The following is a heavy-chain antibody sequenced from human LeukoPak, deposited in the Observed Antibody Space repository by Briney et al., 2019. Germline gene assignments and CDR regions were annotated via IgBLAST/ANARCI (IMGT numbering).Heavy chain of an antibody. J-gene: IGHJ6*03. CDR3: ARVAAAGTAYPYYYYYYYMDV. D-gene: IGHD6-13*01. V-gene: IGHV1-18*01. Sequence: GASVKVSRKASGYPFISYSIDWVRQAPGQGLEWMGWISPYNGNTNYTQKLQGRVTMTTDTSTSTAYMELRSLRSDDTAVYYCARVAAAGTAYPYYYYYYYMDVWGKGTTVTVSS. CDR1: GYPFISYS. CDR2: ISPYNGNT.